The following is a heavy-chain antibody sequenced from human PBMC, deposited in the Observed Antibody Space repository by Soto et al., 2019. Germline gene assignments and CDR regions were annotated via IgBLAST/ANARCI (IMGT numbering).Heavy chain of an antibody. CDR1: GGSMSEYF. CDR3: ARDGYDGSGSPYPAY. Sequence: PSETLSLTCSVSGGSMSEYFWSWMRQTPGKGLEWIGYIYYLGSTDYNPSLKSRVTISVDTSKRQFSLRLTSVTAADTAVYYCARDGYDGSGSPYPAYWGPGTQVT. D-gene: IGHD3-10*01. V-gene: IGHV4-59*01. CDR2: IYYLGST. J-gene: IGHJ4*02.